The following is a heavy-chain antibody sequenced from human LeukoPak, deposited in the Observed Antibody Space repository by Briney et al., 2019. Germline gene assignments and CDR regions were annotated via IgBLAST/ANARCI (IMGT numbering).Heavy chain of an antibody. Sequence: PSETLSLTCTVSGGSISSYYWSWIRQPPGKGLERIGYIYYSGSTNYNPSLKSRVTISVDTSKNQFSLKLSSVTAADTAVYYCARVATGTTADAFDIWGQGTMVTVSS. CDR3: ARVATGTTADAFDI. D-gene: IGHD1-1*01. CDR2: IYYSGST. CDR1: GGSISSYY. V-gene: IGHV4-59*01. J-gene: IGHJ3*02.